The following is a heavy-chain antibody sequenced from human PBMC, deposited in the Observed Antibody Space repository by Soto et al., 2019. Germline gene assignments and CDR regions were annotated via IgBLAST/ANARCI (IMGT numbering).Heavy chain of an antibody. J-gene: IGHJ4*02. CDR2: IYYSGST. CDR3: ARDKITGLFDY. Sequence: SETLSLTCTVSGGSISSGGYYWTWIRQHPQKGLEWIGHIYYSGSTYYSPSLKSRVTVSVDTSKNQFSLKLTSVTAADTAVYYCARDKITGLFDYWGQGTLVTVSS. V-gene: IGHV4-31*03. CDR1: GGSISSGGYY. D-gene: IGHD2-8*02.